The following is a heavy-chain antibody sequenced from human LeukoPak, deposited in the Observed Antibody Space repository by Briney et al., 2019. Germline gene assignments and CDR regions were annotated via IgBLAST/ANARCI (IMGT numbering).Heavy chain of an antibody. CDR1: GFTFDDYA. CDR2: ISGDGGST. D-gene: IGHD2-15*01. V-gene: IGHV3-43*02. CDR3: AKDIGGGGSCYDY. J-gene: IGHJ4*02. Sequence: GXSLRLSCAASGFTFDDYAMHWVRQAPGKGVEWVSLISGDGGSTYYADSVKGRFTISRDNSKNSLYLQMNSLRTEDTALYYCAKDIGGGGSCYDYWGQGTLVTVSS.